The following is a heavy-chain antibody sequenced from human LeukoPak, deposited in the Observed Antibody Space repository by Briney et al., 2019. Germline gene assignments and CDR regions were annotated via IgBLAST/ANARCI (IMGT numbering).Heavy chain of an antibody. CDR2: ISSSSSTI. Sequence: GRSLRLSCAASGFTFSSYSMNWVRHAPGKGLEWVSYISSSSSTIYYADSVKGRFTISRDNAKNSLYLQMNSVRAEDTAVYYCARDYSGYDYPRHYGMDVWGQGTTVTVSS. V-gene: IGHV3-48*04. J-gene: IGHJ6*02. D-gene: IGHD5-12*01. CDR1: GFTFSSYS. CDR3: ARDYSGYDYPRHYGMDV.